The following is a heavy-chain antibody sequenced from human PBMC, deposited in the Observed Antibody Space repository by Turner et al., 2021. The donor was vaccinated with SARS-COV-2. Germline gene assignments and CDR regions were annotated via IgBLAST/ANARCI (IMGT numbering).Heavy chain of an antibody. CDR1: GFTFTTSW. CDR3: ASLQFRR. CDR2: INSDGIVT. V-gene: IGHV3-74*01. J-gene: IGHJ3*01. D-gene: IGHD2-21*02. Sequence: EVQLVESGGGLVQPGGSLRLSCAASGFTFTTSWMHWVRQAPGRGLEWVVLINSDGIVTRYADSVKGRFTFSSDSARNTLYLQMNSLRVEVSAVYSCASLQFRRWGEGTMVTVSS.